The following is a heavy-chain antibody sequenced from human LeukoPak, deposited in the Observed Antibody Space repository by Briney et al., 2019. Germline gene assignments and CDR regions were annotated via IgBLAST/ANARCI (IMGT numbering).Heavy chain of an antibody. CDR3: ARDWRIPSSHSDLWFGEFARGYNWFDP. Sequence: GASVKVSCKASGYTFTSYGISWVRQAPGQGLEWMGWISAYNGNTNYAQKLQGRVTMTTDTSTSTAYMELRSLRSDDTAVYYCARDWRIPSSHSDLWFGEFARGYNWFDPWGQGTLVTVSS. D-gene: IGHD3-10*01. CDR2: ISAYNGNT. CDR1: GYTFTSYG. V-gene: IGHV1-18*01. J-gene: IGHJ5*02.